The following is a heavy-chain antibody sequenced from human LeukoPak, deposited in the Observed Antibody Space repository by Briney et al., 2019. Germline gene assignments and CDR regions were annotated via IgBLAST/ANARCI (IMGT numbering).Heavy chain of an antibody. CDR1: GGSFSGYY. D-gene: IGHD3-3*01. J-gene: IGHJ6*03. CDR3: ARSKFSGFWSGSNYYYYMDV. Sequence: SETLSLTCAVYGGSFSGYYWSWIRQPPGKGLEWIGEINHSGSTNYNPSLKSRVTISVDTSKNQFSLKLSSVTAADTAVYYCARSKFSGFWSGSNYYYYMDVWGKGTTVTVSS. V-gene: IGHV4-34*01. CDR2: INHSGST.